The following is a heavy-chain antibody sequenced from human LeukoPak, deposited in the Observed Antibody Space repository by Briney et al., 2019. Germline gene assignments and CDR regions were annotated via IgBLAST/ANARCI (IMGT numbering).Heavy chain of an antibody. D-gene: IGHD3-16*02. CDR2: ISSNGGST. V-gene: IGHV3-64*01. Sequence: GGSLRLSCAASGFTFSSYAMHWVRQAPGKGLGYVSAISSNGGSTYYANSVKGRFTISRDNSKNTLYLQMGSLRAEDMAVYYCARASYDYVWGSYRYPEYFQHWGQGTLVTVSP. J-gene: IGHJ1*01. CDR3: ARASYDYVWGSYRYPEYFQH. CDR1: GFTFSSYA.